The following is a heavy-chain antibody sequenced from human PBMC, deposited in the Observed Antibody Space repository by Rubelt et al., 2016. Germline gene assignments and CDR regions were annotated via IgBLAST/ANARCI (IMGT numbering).Heavy chain of an antibody. CDR1: GFAFSSYA. J-gene: IGHJ4*02. CDR2: ISGGSGST. Sequence: EVQLVESGGGLVQPGGSLRLSCAASGFAFSSYAMSWVRQAPGKGLEWVSAISGGSGSTYYAGSVKDRFTISRDNSKNTLYLQMNSLRAEDTAVYYCAKVKTGTTGGVGIDYWGQGTLVTVSS. D-gene: IGHD1-1*01. V-gene: IGHV3-23*04. CDR3: AKVKTGTTGGVGIDY.